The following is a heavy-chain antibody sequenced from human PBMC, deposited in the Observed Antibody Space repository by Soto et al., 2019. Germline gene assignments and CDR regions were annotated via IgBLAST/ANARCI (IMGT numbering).Heavy chain of an antibody. Sequence: PSETLSLTCAVSGDSINSTDWWNWVRQSPGKGLEWIGEIYYSGSTYYNPSLKSRVTISVDTSKNLFSLKLSSVTAADTAVYYCARIYYDSVFDYWGQGTLVTVSS. V-gene: IGHV4-4*02. CDR2: IYYSGST. J-gene: IGHJ4*02. CDR1: GDSINSTDW. CDR3: ARIYYDSVFDY. D-gene: IGHD3-22*01.